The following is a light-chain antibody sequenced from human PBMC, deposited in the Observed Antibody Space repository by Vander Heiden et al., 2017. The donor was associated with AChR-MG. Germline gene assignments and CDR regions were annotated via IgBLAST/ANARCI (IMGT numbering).Light chain of an antibody. CDR1: SSNIGAGSD. V-gene: IGLV1-40*01. Sequence: QSVLTQPPSVSRAPGQRVTISCTGSSSNIGAGSDVHWYQQLPGTAPKLLIYRNNNRPSGVPDRFSGSKSGTSASLAITGLQAEDEAEYSCQSYDTSLSGSRVFGGGTKLTVL. CDR3: QSYDTSLSGSRV. J-gene: IGLJ2*01. CDR2: RNN.